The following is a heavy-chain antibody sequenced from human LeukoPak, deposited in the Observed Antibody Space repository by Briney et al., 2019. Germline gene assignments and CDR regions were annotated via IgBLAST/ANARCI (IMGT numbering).Heavy chain of an antibody. CDR2: MNPNSGNT. V-gene: IGHV1-8*01. D-gene: IGHD3-16*02. CDR1: GYTFTSYD. CDR3: ARVIVPSVWRSYRYIGY. Sequence: ASVKVSCKASGYTFTSYDINWVRQATGQGLEWMGWMNPNSGNTGYAQKFQGRVTMTRNTSISTAYMELSSLRSEDTAVYYCARVIVPSVWRSYRYIGYWGQGTLVTVSS. J-gene: IGHJ4*02.